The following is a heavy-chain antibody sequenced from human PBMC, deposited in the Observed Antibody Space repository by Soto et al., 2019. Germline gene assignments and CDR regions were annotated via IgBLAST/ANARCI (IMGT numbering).Heavy chain of an antibody. V-gene: IGHV3-33*01. J-gene: IGHJ4*02. D-gene: IGHD1-26*01. CDR2: IWYDASNK. CDR3: ARDPLGAGIFDY. Sequence: QVQLVESGGGVVQPGRSLRLSCVASGFTFSSYGMHWVRQAPGKGLEWVAVIWYDASNKYYEDSVKGRFTIYRDNTKNTMYLQMNSLRAKDTAVYYCARDPLGAGIFDYWGQGTLVTVSS. CDR1: GFTFSSYG.